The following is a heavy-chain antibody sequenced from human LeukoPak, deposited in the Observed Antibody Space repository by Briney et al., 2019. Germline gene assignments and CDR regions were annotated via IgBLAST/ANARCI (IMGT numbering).Heavy chain of an antibody. J-gene: IGHJ4*02. CDR1: GGSFSGYY. CDR3: ARDIRHSSGWSGGFDS. V-gene: IGHV4-34*01. D-gene: IGHD6-19*01. Sequence: PSETLSLTCAVYGGSFSGYYWSWIRQPPGKGLEWIGEINHSGSTNYNPSLKSRVTISVDTSKNQFSLQLKSVTPEDTAVYYCARDIRHSSGWSGGFDSWGQGTPVTVSS. CDR2: INHSGST.